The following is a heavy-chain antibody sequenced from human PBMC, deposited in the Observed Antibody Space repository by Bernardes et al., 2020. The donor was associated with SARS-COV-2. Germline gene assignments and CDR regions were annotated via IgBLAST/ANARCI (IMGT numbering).Heavy chain of an antibody. Sequence: GGSLRLSCAASGFTLISTTMSWVRQAPGRGLEWVSSITGSGHNTYSADSVKGRFTISRDISKNTLYLQMNSLRIDDTAVYYCARDFGGNSDYWGPGTLVTVSS. V-gene: IGHV3-23*01. J-gene: IGHJ4*02. D-gene: IGHD2-15*01. CDR1: GFTLISTT. CDR2: ITGSGHNT. CDR3: ARDFGGNSDY.